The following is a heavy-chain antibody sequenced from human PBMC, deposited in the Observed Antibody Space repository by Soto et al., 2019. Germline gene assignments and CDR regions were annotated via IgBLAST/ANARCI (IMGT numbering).Heavy chain of an antibody. Sequence: ASVKVSCKTSGYTFSSIGITWVRQAPGQGLEWMGWISPHKGDTYYAQRLQGRVTMTTDTSTSTAYMELRSLRSDDTAVYFCARDLDGSGSYYTNYWGQGTLVTVSS. CDR3: ARDLDGSGSYYTNY. CDR1: GYTFSSIG. V-gene: IGHV1-18*01. J-gene: IGHJ4*02. D-gene: IGHD3-10*01. CDR2: ISPHKGDT.